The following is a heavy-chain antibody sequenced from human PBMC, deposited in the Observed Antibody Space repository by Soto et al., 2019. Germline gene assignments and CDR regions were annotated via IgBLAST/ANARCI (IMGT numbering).Heavy chain of an antibody. Sequence: ASVKVSCKASGYTFTGYYMHWVRQAPGQGLEWMGWINPNSGGTNYAQKFQGRVTMTRDTSISTAYMELSRLRSDDTAAYYCARGSSGSTTYYYYGMDVWGQGTTVTVSS. V-gene: IGHV1-2*02. J-gene: IGHJ6*02. CDR1: GYTFTGYY. CDR3: ARGSSGSTTYYYYGMDV. D-gene: IGHD1-26*01. CDR2: INPNSGGT.